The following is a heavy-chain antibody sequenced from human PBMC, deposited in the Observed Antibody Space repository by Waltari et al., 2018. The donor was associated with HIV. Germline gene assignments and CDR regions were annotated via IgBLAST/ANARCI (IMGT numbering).Heavy chain of an antibody. J-gene: IGHJ4*02. Sequence: EVKLVESGGGRVEPGGSLRLACVAPGCHFSHFNMNWVRQSPGRGLEWIASIERDNKESFYAESVKGRFTISRDNSEDSLFLHMDALKVEDTATYFCVRDHPGYVPIDYWGQGTLVTV. V-gene: IGHV3-21*02. D-gene: IGHD5-12*01. CDR2: IERDNKES. CDR1: GCHFSHFN. CDR3: VRDHPGYVPIDY.